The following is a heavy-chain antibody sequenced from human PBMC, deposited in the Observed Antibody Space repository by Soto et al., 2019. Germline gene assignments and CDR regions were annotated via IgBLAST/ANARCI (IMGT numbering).Heavy chain of an antibody. CDR3: AKYGESDAFDI. CDR2: IRQDGSEK. D-gene: IGHD4-17*01. Sequence: PGGSLRLSCAASGFTFSSYWMSWVRQAPGKGLEWVANIRQDGSEKYYADSVKGRFTISRDNSKNTLYLQMNSLRAEDTAVYYCAKYGESDAFDIWGQGTMVTVSS. V-gene: IGHV3-7*02. J-gene: IGHJ3*02. CDR1: GFTFSSYW.